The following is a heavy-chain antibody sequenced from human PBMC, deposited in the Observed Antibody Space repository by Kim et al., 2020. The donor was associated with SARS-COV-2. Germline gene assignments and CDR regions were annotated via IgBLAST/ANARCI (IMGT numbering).Heavy chain of an antibody. CDR3: ARLIVVVPAAIPDYYYGMDV. Sequence: SETLSLTCAVSGGSISSSNWWSWVRQPPGKGLEWIGEIYHSGSTNYNPSLESRVTISVDKSKNQFSLKLSSVTAADTAVYYCARLIVVVPAAIPDYYYGMDVWGRGTTVTVSS. CDR2: IYHSGST. J-gene: IGHJ6*02. D-gene: IGHD2-2*02. V-gene: IGHV4-4*02. CDR1: GGSISSSNW.